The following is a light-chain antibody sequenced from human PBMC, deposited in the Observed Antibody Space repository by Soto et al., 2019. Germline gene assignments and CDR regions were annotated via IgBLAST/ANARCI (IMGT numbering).Light chain of an antibody. V-gene: IGKV3-20*01. CDR2: GAS. J-gene: IGKJ4*01. Sequence: EIVLTQSPGTLSLSPGERATLSCRASQSVSSSYLAWYQQKPGQAPRQLIYGASSRATGIPDRFSGSGSGTDFTLTITRLEPEDFAVYYCRHDRTSLGGGTRVEIK. CDR1: QSVSSSY. CDR3: RHDRTS.